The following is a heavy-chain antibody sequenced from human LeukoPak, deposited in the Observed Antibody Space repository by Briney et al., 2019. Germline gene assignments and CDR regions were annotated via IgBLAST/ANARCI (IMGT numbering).Heavy chain of an antibody. CDR3: ARVGQWLGPAFDAFDI. V-gene: IGHV4-59*01. Sequence: PSETLSLTCTVSGGSISSYYWSWIRQPPGKGLEWIGYIYYSGSTNYNPSLKSRVTISVDTSKNQFSLKLSSVTAADTAVYYCARVGQWLGPAFDAFDIWGQGTMVTVSS. CDR2: IYYSGST. D-gene: IGHD6-19*01. CDR1: GGSISSYY. J-gene: IGHJ3*02.